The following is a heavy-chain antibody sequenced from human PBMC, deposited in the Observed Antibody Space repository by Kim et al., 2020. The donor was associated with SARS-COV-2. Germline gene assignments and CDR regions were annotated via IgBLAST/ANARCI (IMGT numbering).Heavy chain of an antibody. CDR3: ARRSGASFDY. CDR2: IYYSGST. D-gene: IGHD2-15*01. V-gene: IGHV4-39*01. J-gene: IGHJ4*02. CDR1: DGSISSTSHY. Sequence: SETLSLTCTVSDGSISSTSHYWGWIRQPPGKGLEWIASIYYSGSTYHNLSLKSRVTISVDTSRNQFSLQLTSVTAADTAVYYCARRSGASFDYWGQGIL.